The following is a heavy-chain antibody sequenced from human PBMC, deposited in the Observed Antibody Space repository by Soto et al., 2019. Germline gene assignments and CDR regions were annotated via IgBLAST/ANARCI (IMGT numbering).Heavy chain of an antibody. D-gene: IGHD6-19*01. Sequence: QVQLVQSGAEVKKPGASVKVSCKVSGYTLTELSMHWVRQAPGKGLEWMGGFDPEDGETIYAQKFQGRVTMTEDTSTDTAYMELSSLRSEDTAVYYCATVYSSGWSPTSAGAFDIWGQGTMVTVSS. CDR1: GYTLTELS. V-gene: IGHV1-24*01. CDR3: ATVYSSGWSPTSAGAFDI. J-gene: IGHJ3*02. CDR2: FDPEDGET.